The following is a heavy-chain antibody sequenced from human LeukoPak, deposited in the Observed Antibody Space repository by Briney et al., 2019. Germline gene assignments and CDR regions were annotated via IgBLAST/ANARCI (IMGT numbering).Heavy chain of an antibody. CDR2: ISSSSRTI. J-gene: IGHJ6*03. D-gene: IGHD6-13*01. CDR1: GFTFSSYN. Sequence: GGSLRLSCAASGFTFSSYNMNWVRQAPGKGLEWVSYISSSSRTIYYADSVKGRFTISRDNAKNSLYLQMNSLRAEDTALYYCARAYSSSWYKNYYYYYMDVWGKGTTVTVSS. CDR3: ARAYSSSWYKNYYYYYMDV. V-gene: IGHV3-48*01.